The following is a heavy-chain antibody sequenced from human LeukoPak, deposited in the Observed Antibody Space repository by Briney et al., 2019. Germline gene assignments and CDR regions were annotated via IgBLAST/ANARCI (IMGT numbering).Heavy chain of an antibody. CDR1: GYTFTGYY. D-gene: IGHD6-13*01. CDR3: ARVPRGVAAGYYFDC. CDR2: INPNSSGT. J-gene: IGHJ4*02. V-gene: IGHV1-2*02. Sequence: ASVKVSCKASGYTFTGYYMHWVRQAPGQGLEWMGWINPNSSGTNHAQKFQGRVTMTRDTSIGTAYMELSRLRSDDTAVYYCARVPRGVAAGYYFDCWGQGILVTVSS.